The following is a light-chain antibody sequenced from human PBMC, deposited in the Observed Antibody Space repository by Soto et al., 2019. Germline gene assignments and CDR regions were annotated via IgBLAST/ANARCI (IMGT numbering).Light chain of an antibody. CDR3: QHYGTSAL. V-gene: IGKV3-20*01. J-gene: IGKJ3*01. Sequence: EIVLTQSPGTLSLSPGERATLSCRASQSVSSSYLAWYQQKPGQAPRLLIYGASSRATGSPDRFSVSASGTDFTLTLSRLEPEDFAVYYCQHYGTSALFGPGTKVDIK. CDR1: QSVSSSY. CDR2: GAS.